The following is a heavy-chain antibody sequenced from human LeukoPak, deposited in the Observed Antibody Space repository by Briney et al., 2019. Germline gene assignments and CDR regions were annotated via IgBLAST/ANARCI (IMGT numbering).Heavy chain of an antibody. V-gene: IGHV4-4*02. Sequence: PSETLSLTCAVSGGSISSSNWWSWVRQPPGKGLEWIGEIYHSGSTNYNPSLKSRVTISVDKSKNQFSLKLSSVTAADTAVYYCARRPYGSGISQDPGMDVWGQGTTVTVSS. CDR2: IYHSGST. D-gene: IGHD3-10*01. CDR1: GGSISSSNW. CDR3: ARRPYGSGISQDPGMDV. J-gene: IGHJ6*02.